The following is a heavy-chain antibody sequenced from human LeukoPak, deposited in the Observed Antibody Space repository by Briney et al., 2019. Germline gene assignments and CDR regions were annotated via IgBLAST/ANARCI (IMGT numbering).Heavy chain of an antibody. Sequence: ASVKVSCKASGYTFTSYAMNWVRQAPGQGLEWMGWINPNSGGTNYAQKFQGRVTMTRDTSISTAYMELSRLRSDDTAVYYCARDWFGVPSGSSGRPDYWGQGTLVTVSS. V-gene: IGHV1-2*02. CDR3: ARDWFGVPSGSSGRPDY. D-gene: IGHD3-16*01. J-gene: IGHJ4*02. CDR2: INPNSGGT. CDR1: GYTFTSYA.